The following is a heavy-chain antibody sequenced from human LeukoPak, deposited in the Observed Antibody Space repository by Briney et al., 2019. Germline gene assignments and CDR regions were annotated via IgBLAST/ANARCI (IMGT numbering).Heavy chain of an antibody. CDR3: ARDKAVTTELTQYFHH. D-gene: IGHD4-11*01. V-gene: IGHV1-18*01. CDR1: GYTFTNYG. Sequence: GASVKVSCKASGYTFTNYGVSWVRQAPGQGLEWMGWISGYNGYTSYAQKFQFRVTMTTDTSTSTAYMELRSLTSDDTAVYYCARDKAVTTELTQYFHHWGQGTLVTVSS. CDR2: ISGYNGYT. J-gene: IGHJ1*01.